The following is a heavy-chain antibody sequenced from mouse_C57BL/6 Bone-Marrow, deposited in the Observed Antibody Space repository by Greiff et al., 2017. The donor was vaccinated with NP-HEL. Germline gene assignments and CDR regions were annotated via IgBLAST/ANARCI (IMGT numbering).Heavy chain of an antibody. CDR2: FYPYNDDT. D-gene: IGHD1-1*01. J-gene: IGHJ1*03. V-gene: IGHV1-47*01. CDR1: GYTFTTYS. Sequence: QVQLQQSGAELVKPGSSVKMSCKASGYTFTTYSIEWMKQNPGKSLEWIGNFYPYNDDTKYNEKFKGKATLTVEKSSSTAYLELSRLTSDDSAVYDCARGVITTVVADWYFDVWGTGTTVTVSS. CDR3: ARGVITTVVADWYFDV.